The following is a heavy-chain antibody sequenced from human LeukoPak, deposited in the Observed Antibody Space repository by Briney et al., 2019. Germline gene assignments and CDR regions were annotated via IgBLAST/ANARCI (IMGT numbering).Heavy chain of an antibody. CDR3: ARDRGPVRGVQHYFDY. Sequence: GGSLRLSCAASGFTFSSYEMNWVRQAPGKGLEWVSYISSSSSTIYYADSVKGRFTISRDNAKNSLYLQMNSLTAEDTAVYYCARDRGPVRGVQHYFDYWGQGTLVTVSS. J-gene: IGHJ4*02. D-gene: IGHD3-10*01. V-gene: IGHV3-48*01. CDR1: GFTFSSYE. CDR2: ISSSSSTI.